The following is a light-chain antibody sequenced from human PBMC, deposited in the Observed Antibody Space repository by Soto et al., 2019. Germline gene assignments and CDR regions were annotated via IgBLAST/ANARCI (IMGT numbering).Light chain of an antibody. CDR3: CSYTTTSAYV. Sequence: QSALTQPASVSGSPGQSITISCTGTFSDVGRYNSVSWYQQRPGKAPKLMIFEVNNRPSGVSNRFSGSKSGNTASLAISGLQTEDEADYYCCSYTTTSAYVSGTGTKVTVL. J-gene: IGLJ1*01. CDR2: EVN. CDR1: FSDVGRYNS. V-gene: IGLV2-14*01.